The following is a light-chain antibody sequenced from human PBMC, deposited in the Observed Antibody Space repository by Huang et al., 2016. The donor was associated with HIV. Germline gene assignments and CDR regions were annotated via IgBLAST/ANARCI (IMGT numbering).Light chain of an antibody. V-gene: IGKV3-11*01. CDR3: QQRFT. Sequence: EIVLTQSPATLSLSQGGRATLSCRAGQNISSFLAWYQQGAGQAPRLLIYGASNRATGIPARFSGSGSGTDFTLTINNLEPGDFAGYYCQQRFTFGPGTKVDIK. J-gene: IGKJ3*01. CDR1: QNISSF. CDR2: GAS.